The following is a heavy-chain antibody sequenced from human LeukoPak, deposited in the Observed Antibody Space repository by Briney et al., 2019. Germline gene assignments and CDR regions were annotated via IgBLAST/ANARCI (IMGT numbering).Heavy chain of an antibody. V-gene: IGHV1-69*13. J-gene: IGHJ4*02. D-gene: IGHD1-1*01. CDR3: ARGETGTTGTTLRSLNY. Sequence: ASVKVSCKASGGTFSSYAISWVRQAPGQGLEWMGGIIPIFGTANYAQKFQGRVTITADESTSTAYMELSSLRSEDTAVYYCARGETGTTGTTLRSLNYWGQGTLVTVSS. CDR2: IIPIFGTA. CDR1: GGTFSSYA.